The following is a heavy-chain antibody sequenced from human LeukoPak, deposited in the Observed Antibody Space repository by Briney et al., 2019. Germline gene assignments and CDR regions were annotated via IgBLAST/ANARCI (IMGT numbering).Heavy chain of an antibody. CDR1: GYPFTSYY. CDR2: INPSGGTT. CDR3: ARGTGIAAAVTSLFQY. V-gene: IGHV1-46*01. J-gene: IGHJ1*01. Sequence: ASVKVSCKASGYPFTSYYMHWVRQAPGQGLEWMGVINPSGGTTSYAQKSQGRVTMTRDTSTSTVYMELSSLRSEDTAVYYCARGTGIAAAVTSLFQYWGQGTLVTVSS. D-gene: IGHD6-13*01.